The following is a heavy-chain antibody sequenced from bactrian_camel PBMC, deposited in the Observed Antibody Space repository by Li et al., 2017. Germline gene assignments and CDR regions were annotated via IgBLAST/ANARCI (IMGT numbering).Heavy chain of an antibody. Sequence: HVQLVESGGGSSQSGGSLRLSCEASGYTYDSYCMAWFRQAPGKEREGVAAIVTLGGTTYYDDSVTGRFTISRDNAKNTVYLQMNSLKSEDTALYYCATGQLVYDYWGQGTQVTVS. D-gene: IGHD7*01. CDR1: GYTYDSYC. CDR2: IVTLGGTT. CDR3: ATGQLVYDY. V-gene: IGHV3S1*01. J-gene: IGHJ4*01.